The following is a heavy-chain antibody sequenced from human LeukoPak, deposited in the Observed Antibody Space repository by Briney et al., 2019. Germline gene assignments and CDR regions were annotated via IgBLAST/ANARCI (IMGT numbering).Heavy chain of an antibody. CDR1: GYTFTGYY. V-gene: IGHV1-2*02. CDR3: ARPHMIVGRGAFDI. J-gene: IGHJ3*02. CDR2: INPNSGGT. D-gene: IGHD3-22*01. Sequence: ASVKVSCKASGYTFTGYYMHWVRQAPGQGLEWVGWINPNSGGTNYAQKFQGRVTMTRDTSISTAYMELSRLRSDDTAVYYCARPHMIVGRGAFDIWGQGTMVTVSS.